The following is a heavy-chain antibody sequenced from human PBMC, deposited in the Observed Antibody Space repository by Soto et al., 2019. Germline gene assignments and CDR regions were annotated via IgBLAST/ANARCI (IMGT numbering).Heavy chain of an antibody. Sequence: SETLSLTCAVYGGSFSGYYWSWIRQPPGKGLGWIGEINHSGSTNYNPSLKSRVTISVDTSKNQFSLKLSSVTAADTAVYYCARGRYWSGYYPDVPRGYYYMDVWGKGTTVTVSS. CDR2: INHSGST. J-gene: IGHJ6*03. CDR1: GGSFSGYY. CDR3: ARGRYWSGYYPDVPRGYYYMDV. D-gene: IGHD3-3*01. V-gene: IGHV4-34*01.